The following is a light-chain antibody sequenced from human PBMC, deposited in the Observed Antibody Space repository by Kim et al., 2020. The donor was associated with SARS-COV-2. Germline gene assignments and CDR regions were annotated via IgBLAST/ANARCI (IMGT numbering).Light chain of an antibody. Sequence: DIQMTQSPSSLSVSVGDRVTITCRTSQSVSTSLNWYQQKLGKVPSLLIYSASTLRSGVPSRFSGSGPGTNFTLTINSLHPDDFATYYCQQTYNTPRFGQGTKLEI. J-gene: IGKJ2*03. CDR3: QQTYNTPR. CDR2: SAS. V-gene: IGKV1-39*01. CDR1: QSVSTS.